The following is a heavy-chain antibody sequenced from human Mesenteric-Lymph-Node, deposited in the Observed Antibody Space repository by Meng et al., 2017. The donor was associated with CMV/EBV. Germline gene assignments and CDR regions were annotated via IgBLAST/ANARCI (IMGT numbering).Heavy chain of an antibody. CDR1: GFTFDDYA. Sequence: GGSLRLSCAASGFTFDDYAMHWVRQAPGKGLEWVSGISWNSGSIGYADSVKGRFTISRDNAKNSLYLQMNSLRAEDTALYYCAKDMVGDGYHRRGYYFDYWGQGTLVTVSS. D-gene: IGHD5-24*01. J-gene: IGHJ4*02. V-gene: IGHV3-9*01. CDR3: AKDMVGDGYHRRGYYFDY. CDR2: ISWNSGSI.